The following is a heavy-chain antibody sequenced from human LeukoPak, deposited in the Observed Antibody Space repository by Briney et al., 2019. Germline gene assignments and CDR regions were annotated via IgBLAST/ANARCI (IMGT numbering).Heavy chain of an antibody. V-gene: IGHV3-48*02. J-gene: IGHJ4*02. CDR1: GFSFTDYP. D-gene: IGHD3-9*01. CDR3: ATGQRYAFDY. CDR2: ISTTAEGAKYA. Sequence: PGGSLRLSCANSGFSFTDYPMNWVRQAPGKGLEWISNISTTAEGAKYAYYADSVKGRVTISRDDGKNTLYLHMNSLRDDDTAVYYCATGQRYAFDYWGQGILVTVSS.